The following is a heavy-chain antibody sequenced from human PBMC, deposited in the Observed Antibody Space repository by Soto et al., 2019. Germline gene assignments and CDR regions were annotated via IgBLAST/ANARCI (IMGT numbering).Heavy chain of an antibody. D-gene: IGHD3-9*01. CDR2: ITSDSNYI. Sequence: EVQLIESGGGLVNPGGSLRLSCAASGFSFNTYTMNWVRQAPGKGLEWVPFITSDSNYIYYADSVKGRFTISRDDANKSLYLQMNSLRAEDTAVYYCTREHVVTIFRRGQRGSFDSWSQGTLVSVSS. J-gene: IGHJ4*02. V-gene: IGHV3-21*02. CDR3: TREHVVTIFRRGQRGSFDS. CDR1: GFSFNTYT.